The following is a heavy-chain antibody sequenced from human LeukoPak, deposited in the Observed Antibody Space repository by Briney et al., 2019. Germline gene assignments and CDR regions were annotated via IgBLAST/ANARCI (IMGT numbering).Heavy chain of an antibody. D-gene: IGHD3-22*01. CDR1: GFTFSSYA. V-gene: IGHV3-30-3*01. Sequence: GGSLRLSCAASGFTFSSYAMHWVRQAPGKGLEWVAVISYDGSNKYYADSVKGRFTISRDNSKNTLYLQMNSLRAEDTAVYYCARDTYYYETGAPFDYWGQGTLVTVSS. CDR3: ARDTYYYETGAPFDY. CDR2: ISYDGSNK. J-gene: IGHJ4*02.